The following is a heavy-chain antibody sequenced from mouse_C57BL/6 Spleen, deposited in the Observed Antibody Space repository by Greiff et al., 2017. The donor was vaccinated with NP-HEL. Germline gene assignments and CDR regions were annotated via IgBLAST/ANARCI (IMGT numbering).Heavy chain of an antibody. Sequence: VESGGGLVQPGGSLKLSCAASGFTFSDYYMYWVRQTPEKRLEWVAYISNGGGSTYYPDTVKGRFTISRDNAKNTLYLQMSRLKSEDTAMYYCARHGGAMDYWGQGTSVTVSS. V-gene: IGHV5-12*01. CDR3: ARHGGAMDY. CDR2: ISNGGGST. J-gene: IGHJ4*01. CDR1: GFTFSDYY.